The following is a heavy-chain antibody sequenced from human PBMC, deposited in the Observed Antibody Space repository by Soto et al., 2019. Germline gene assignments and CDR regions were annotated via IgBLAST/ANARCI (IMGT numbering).Heavy chain of an antibody. Sequence: SETLSLTCTVSGGSISSHYWSWIRQPPGKGLEWIGYIYYSGSTNYNPSLKSRVTISVDTSKNQFSLKLSSVTAADTAVYYCARHPPENFYYYHMDVWGKGTTVTVSS. CDR1: GGSISSHY. CDR3: ARHPPENFYYYHMDV. J-gene: IGHJ6*03. CDR2: IYYSGST. V-gene: IGHV4-59*08.